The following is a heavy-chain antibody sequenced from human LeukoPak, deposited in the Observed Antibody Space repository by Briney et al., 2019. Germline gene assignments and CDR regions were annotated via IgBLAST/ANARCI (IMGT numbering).Heavy chain of an antibody. J-gene: IGHJ4*02. CDR1: GGSISSYY. CDR2: IYYSGST. V-gene: IGHV4-59*01. CDR3: ASDRPSYGLDY. D-gene: IGHD5-18*01. Sequence: KTSETLSLTCTVSGGSISSYYWSWIRQPPGKGLEWIGYIYYSGSTNYNPSLKSRVTISVDTSKNQFSLKLSSVTAADTAVYYCASDRPSYGLDYWGQGTLVTVSS.